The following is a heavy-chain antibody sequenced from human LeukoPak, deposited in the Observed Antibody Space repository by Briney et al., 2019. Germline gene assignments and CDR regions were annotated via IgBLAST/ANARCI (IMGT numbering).Heavy chain of an antibody. CDR3: ARDRGSGSYPY. Sequence: GGSLRLSCAASGFIFSSYSMNWVRQAPGKGLEWVSYISSSSSTIYYADSVKGRFTISRDNAKNSLYLQMNSLRAEDTAVYYGARDRGSGSYPYWGQGTLVTVSS. J-gene: IGHJ4*02. CDR2: ISSSSSTI. D-gene: IGHD3-10*01. CDR1: GFIFSSYS. V-gene: IGHV3-48*01.